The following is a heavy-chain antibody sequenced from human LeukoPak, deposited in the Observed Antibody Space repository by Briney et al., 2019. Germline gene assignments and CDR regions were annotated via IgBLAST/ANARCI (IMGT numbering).Heavy chain of an antibody. CDR3: ATDVWSGYYTGGVENY. CDR2: IIPILGIA. J-gene: IGHJ4*02. CDR1: GGTFSSYT. D-gene: IGHD3-3*01. Sequence: ASVKVSCKASGGTFSSYTISWVRQAPGQGLEWMGRIIPILGIANYAQKFQGRVTITADKSTSTACMELSSLRSEDTAVYYCATDVWSGYYTGGVENYWGQGTLVTVSS. V-gene: IGHV1-69*02.